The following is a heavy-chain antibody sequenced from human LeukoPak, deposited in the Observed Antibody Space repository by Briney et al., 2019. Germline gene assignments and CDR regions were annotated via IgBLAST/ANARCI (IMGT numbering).Heavy chain of an antibody. Sequence: GGSLRLSCAASGFNFTTYSMSWVRQAPGKGLEWVSSISSSSSCIYYADSVKGRFTISRDNATNSLYLLMNSLRAEDTAVFYCAYGSGSKAFDYWGQGTLVTVSS. CDR3: AYGSGSKAFDY. CDR1: GFNFTTYS. CDR2: ISSSSSCI. V-gene: IGHV3-21*01. J-gene: IGHJ4*02. D-gene: IGHD3-10*01.